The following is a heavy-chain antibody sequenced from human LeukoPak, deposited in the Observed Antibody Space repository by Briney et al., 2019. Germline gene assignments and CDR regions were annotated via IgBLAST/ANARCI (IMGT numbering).Heavy chain of an antibody. V-gene: IGHV1-8*01. J-gene: IGHJ6*02. Sequence: ASVKVSCKASGYTFTSYDINWVRQATGQGLEWMGWMNPNSGDTGYAQKFQGRVTMTRNTSISTAYMELSSLRSEDTAVYYCARGSKWWYGMDVWGQGTTVTVSS. CDR2: MNPNSGDT. CDR1: GYTFTSYD. CDR3: ARGSKWWYGMDV. D-gene: IGHD2-15*01.